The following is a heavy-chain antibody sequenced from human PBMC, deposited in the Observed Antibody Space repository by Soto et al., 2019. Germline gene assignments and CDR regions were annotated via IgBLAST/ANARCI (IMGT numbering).Heavy chain of an antibody. CDR1: GLRFSSYW. Sequence: EVQLVESGGGLVQPGESLRLSCVASGLRFSSYWMSWVRQAPGKGLEWVANIKQDGSEQYYVESVKGRFTISRDKAKNSLYLQMDSLRAVDTATYYCVRDGAAADGTLQWFHPWGHRTLVTFSS. J-gene: IGHJ5*02. V-gene: IGHV3-7*01. D-gene: IGHD6-13*01. CDR2: IKQDGSEQ. CDR3: VRDGAAADGTLQWFHP.